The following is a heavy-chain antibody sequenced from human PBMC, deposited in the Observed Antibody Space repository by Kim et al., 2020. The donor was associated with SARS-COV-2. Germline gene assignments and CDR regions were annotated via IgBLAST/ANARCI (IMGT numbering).Heavy chain of an antibody. J-gene: IGHJ3*02. CDR3: ARYGPYYAFDI. Sequence: SETLSLTCTVSGGSISSYYWSWIRQPPGKGLEWIGYIYYSGSTNYNPSLKSRVTISVTTSKNQFSLKLSSVTAADTAVYYCARYGPYYAFDIWGQGTMVTVSA. CDR2: IYYSGST. V-gene: IGHV4-59*01. CDR1: GGSISSYY. D-gene: IGHD4-17*01.